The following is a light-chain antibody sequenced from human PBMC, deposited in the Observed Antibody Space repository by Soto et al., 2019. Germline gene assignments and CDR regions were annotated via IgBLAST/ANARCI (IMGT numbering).Light chain of an antibody. Sequence: EIVLTQSPGTLSLSPGERATLSCRASQSVSGSYLAWYQHKPGQAPRLLIYGASNRATGIPDRFSGSGSGKEFTLTISRLEPEDFAVYYCHHHGSSPPRTFGQGTQLETK. CDR1: QSVSGSY. J-gene: IGKJ2*01. V-gene: IGKV3-20*01. CDR3: HHHGSSPPRT. CDR2: GAS.